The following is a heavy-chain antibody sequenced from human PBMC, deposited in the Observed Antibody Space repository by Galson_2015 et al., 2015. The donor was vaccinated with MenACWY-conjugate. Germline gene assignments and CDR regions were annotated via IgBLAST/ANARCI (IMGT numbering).Heavy chain of an antibody. Sequence: SLRLSCAASGFIFNNYWMSRVRQAPGKGPEWVANIKQDGSEKYYVDSVRGRFTISRDNAKNSLYLQMNSLRAEDTAVYYCARDLGFYCSRNDCYSPYWGQGTLVTVSS. CDR1: GFIFNNYW. D-gene: IGHD2-2*01. J-gene: IGHJ4*02. V-gene: IGHV3-7*03. CDR2: IKQDGSEK. CDR3: ARDLGFYCSRNDCYSPY.